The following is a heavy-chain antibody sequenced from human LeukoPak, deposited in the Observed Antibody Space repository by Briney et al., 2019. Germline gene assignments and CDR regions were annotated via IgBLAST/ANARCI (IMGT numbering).Heavy chain of an antibody. CDR2: IYHSGTP. CDR1: RYSISSGYF. V-gene: IGHV4-38-2*02. Sequence: SETLSLTCNVSRYSISSGYFWAWIRQPPGKGLEWIGSIYHSGTPYFNPSLRSRVTILVDTSKNQFSLNLRSVTAADTAVYYCARDRVGGATIYYYYYMDVWGKGTTVTISS. CDR3: ARDRVGGATIYYYYYMDV. D-gene: IGHD1-26*01. J-gene: IGHJ6*03.